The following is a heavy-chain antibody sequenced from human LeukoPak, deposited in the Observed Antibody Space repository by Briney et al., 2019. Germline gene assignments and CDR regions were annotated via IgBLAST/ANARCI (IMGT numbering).Heavy chain of an antibody. Sequence: GGSLRLSCAASGFTFSTYTMNWVRQPPGKGLEWVSSITSSSSYIYYADSVKGRFTISRDNAKNSLYLQMNSLRVEDTAVYYCARHVVAVGFDYWGQGTLVTVSS. D-gene: IGHD3-22*01. J-gene: IGHJ4*02. CDR2: ITSSSSYI. CDR3: ARHVVAVGFDY. CDR1: GFTFSTYT. V-gene: IGHV3-21*01.